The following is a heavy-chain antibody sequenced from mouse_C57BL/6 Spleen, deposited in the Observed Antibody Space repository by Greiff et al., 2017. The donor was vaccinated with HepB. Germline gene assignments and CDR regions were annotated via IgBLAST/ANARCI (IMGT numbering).Heavy chain of an antibody. D-gene: IGHD4-1*01. Sequence: KESCKASGYTFTSYWMHWVKQRPGQGLEWIGRIHPSDSDTNYNQKFKGKATLTVDKSSSTAYMQLSSLTSEDSAVYYCAIYWGNAMDYWGQGTSVTVSS. V-gene: IGHV1-74*01. J-gene: IGHJ4*01. CDR1: GYTFTSYW. CDR2: IHPSDSDT. CDR3: AIYWGNAMDY.